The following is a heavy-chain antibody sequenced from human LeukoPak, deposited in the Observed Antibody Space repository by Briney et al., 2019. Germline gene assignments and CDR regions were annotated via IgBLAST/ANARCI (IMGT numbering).Heavy chain of an antibody. J-gene: IGHJ4*02. D-gene: IGHD2-2*01. CDR3: AARDCSTTSCYGGLFDY. Sequence: PGGSLRLSCAASGLSVSSKYMNWVRQAPGKGLEWVSLLYSGGSTYYADSVKGRFTISRDSSKNTVDLQMNSLRAEDTAVYYCAARDCSTTSCYGGLFDYWGQGTLVTVSS. V-gene: IGHV3-53*01. CDR2: LYSGGST. CDR1: GLSVSSKY.